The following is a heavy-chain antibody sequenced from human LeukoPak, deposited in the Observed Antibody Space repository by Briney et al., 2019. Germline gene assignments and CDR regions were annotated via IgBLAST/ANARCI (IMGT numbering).Heavy chain of an antibody. Sequence: GGSLRLSCAASGFTFSSYAMSWVRQAPGKGLEWVSAISGSGGSTYYADSVKGRFTISRDNAKNSLYLQMNSLRAEDTAVYYCARVLAAGTASPFDYWGQGTLVTVSS. CDR2: ISGSGGST. CDR3: ARVLAAGTASPFDY. V-gene: IGHV3-23*01. CDR1: GFTFSSYA. D-gene: IGHD6-13*01. J-gene: IGHJ4*02.